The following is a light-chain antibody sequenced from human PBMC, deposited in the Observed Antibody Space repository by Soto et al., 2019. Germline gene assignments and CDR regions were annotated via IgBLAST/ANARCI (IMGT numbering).Light chain of an antibody. Sequence: EIVLTQSPGTLSLSPGERATLSCRASRSLSSSYVVWYQQKPGQAPRLLIYAASRRATGIPDRFSSNGSATEYPRTISRLAPEDFALYYCQQQGTFGQGTKLEIK. J-gene: IGKJ2*01. CDR1: RSLSSSY. CDR3: QQQGT. CDR2: AAS. V-gene: IGKV3-20*01.